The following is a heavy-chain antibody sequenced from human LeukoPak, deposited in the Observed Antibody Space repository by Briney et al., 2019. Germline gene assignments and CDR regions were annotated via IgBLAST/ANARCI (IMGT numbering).Heavy chain of an antibody. Sequence: GGSLRLSCAAPGFTFSSYAMSWVRQAPGKGLEWVSAISGSGGSTYYADSVKGRFTISRDNSKNTLYLQMNSLRAEDTAVYYCAKGERSHDFWSGYMDYWGQGTLVTVSS. J-gene: IGHJ4*02. V-gene: IGHV3-23*01. CDR1: GFTFSSYA. CDR2: ISGSGGST. D-gene: IGHD3-3*01. CDR3: AKGERSHDFWSGYMDY.